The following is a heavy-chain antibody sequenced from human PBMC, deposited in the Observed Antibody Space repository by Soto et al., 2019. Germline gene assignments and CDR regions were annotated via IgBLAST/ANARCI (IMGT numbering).Heavy chain of an antibody. CDR3: AKGRGGSGCLTPRVDF. V-gene: IGHV3-23*01. D-gene: IGHD3-10*01. CDR2: ISGGGDTT. CDR1: GFTFNNYA. J-gene: IGHJ4*02. Sequence: EVQLLESGGGLVQPGGSLRLSCAASGFTFNNYAMTWVRQAPGKGLEWVSAISGGGDTTSYADSVKGRFTVSRDGSKTTLYLQMSSLRAEATALYYCAKGRGGSGCLTPRVDFWGQGTLVTVSS.